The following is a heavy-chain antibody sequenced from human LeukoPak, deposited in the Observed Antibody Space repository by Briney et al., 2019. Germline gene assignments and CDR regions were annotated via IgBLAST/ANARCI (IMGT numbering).Heavy chain of an antibody. J-gene: IGHJ6*03. V-gene: IGHV4-39*07. CDR1: DGSISSSSYY. CDR3: ARVYCYYSYMDV. Sequence: SETLSLTCTVSDGSISSSSYYWGWIRQPPGKGLEWVGNIYYSGSTYYNPSLKSRVTISVDTSKNQFSLKLSPVTAADTAVYYCARVYCYYSYMDVWGKGATVTVSS. CDR2: IYYSGST.